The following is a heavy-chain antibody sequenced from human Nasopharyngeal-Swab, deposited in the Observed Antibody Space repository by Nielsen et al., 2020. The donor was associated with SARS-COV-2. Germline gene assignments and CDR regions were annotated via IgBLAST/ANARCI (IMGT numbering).Heavy chain of an antibody. CDR2: IYYSWST. D-gene: IGHD2-15*01. CDR1: GGSISSGDYY. V-gene: IGHV4-30-4*01. Sequence: SETLSLTCTVSGGSISSGDYYWSWIRQPPGKGLEWIGSIYYSWSTYYNPSLKSRVTISVDTSKNQFSLKLSSVTAADTAVYYCARGLGYCSGGTCYYFYYYMDVWGKGTTVTVSS. J-gene: IGHJ6*03. CDR3: ARGLGYCSGGTCYYFYYYMDV.